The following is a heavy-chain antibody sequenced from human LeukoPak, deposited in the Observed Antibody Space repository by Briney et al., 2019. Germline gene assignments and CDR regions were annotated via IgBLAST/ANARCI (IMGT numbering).Heavy chain of an antibody. V-gene: IGHV3-30*02. CDR3: AKDRYYYGSGSYCNFDY. J-gene: IGHJ4*02. D-gene: IGHD3-10*01. CDR1: GFTFSSYG. Sequence: GGSLRLSRAASGFTFSSYGMHWVRQAPGKGLEWVAFIRYDGSNKYYADSVKGRFTISRDNSKNTLYLQMNSLRAEDTAVYYCAKDRYYYGSGSYCNFDYWGQGTLVTVSS. CDR2: IRYDGSNK.